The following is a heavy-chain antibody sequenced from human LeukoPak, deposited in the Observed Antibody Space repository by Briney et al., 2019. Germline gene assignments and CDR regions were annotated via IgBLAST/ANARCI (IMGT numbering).Heavy chain of an antibody. CDR3: ARREISGWYVDY. Sequence: GGSLRLSCAASGFTFSSYAMHWVRQAPGKGLEWVAIISYDGNYKYYADSVKGRFTISRDNSKNTLYLQMNSLRAVDTATYYCARREISGWYVDYWGQGTLVTVSS. CDR1: GFTFSSYA. V-gene: IGHV3-30*04. CDR2: ISYDGNYK. D-gene: IGHD6-19*01. J-gene: IGHJ4*02.